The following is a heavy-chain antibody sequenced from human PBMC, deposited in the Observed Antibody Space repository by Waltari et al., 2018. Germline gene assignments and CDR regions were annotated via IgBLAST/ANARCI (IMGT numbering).Heavy chain of an antibody. CDR2: LHSTGAT. CDR3: GSSGNLGLIDF. Sequence: QVQPLESGPGLVKPSETLSLTCFVGDGSINSFTWAWMRQPPGGGLEWIGSLHSTGATMYNAPLKSRVTISLDRSKRHLSLKLQSVTAADTALYYCGSSGNLGLIDFWGQGTLVAVSS. CDR1: DGSINSFT. V-gene: IGHV4-59*01. J-gene: IGHJ4*02. D-gene: IGHD1-26*01.